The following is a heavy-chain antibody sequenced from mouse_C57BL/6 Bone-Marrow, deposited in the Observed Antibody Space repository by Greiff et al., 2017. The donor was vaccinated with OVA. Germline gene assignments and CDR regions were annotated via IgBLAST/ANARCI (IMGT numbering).Heavy chain of an antibody. J-gene: IGHJ3*01. V-gene: IGHV1-64*01. CDR2: IHPNSGST. CDR3: ARSGDGNYWFAY. Sequence: VQLQQPGAELVKPGASVKLSCKASGYTFTSYWMHWVKQRPGQGLEWIGMIHPNSGSTNYNEKFKSKATLTEDKSSSTAYMQLSSLTSEDSAVYYCARSGDGNYWFAYWGQGTLVTVSA. D-gene: IGHD2-1*01. CDR1: GYTFTSYW.